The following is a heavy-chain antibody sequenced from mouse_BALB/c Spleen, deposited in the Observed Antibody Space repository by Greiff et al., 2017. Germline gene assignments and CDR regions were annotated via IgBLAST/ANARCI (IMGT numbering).Heavy chain of an antibody. CDR3: ARWRDYYFDY. Sequence: EVQLVESGGGLVQPGGSRKLSCAASGFTFSSFGVHWVRQAPEKGLEWVAYISSGSSTIYYADTVKGRFTISRDNPKNTLFLQMTSLRSEDTAMYYCARWRDYYFDYWGQGTTLTVSS. CDR2: ISSGSSTI. J-gene: IGHJ2*01. V-gene: IGHV5-17*02. CDR1: GFTFSSFG.